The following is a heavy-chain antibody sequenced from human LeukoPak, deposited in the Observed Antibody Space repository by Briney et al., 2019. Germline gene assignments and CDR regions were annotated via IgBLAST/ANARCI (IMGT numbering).Heavy chain of an antibody. CDR1: GGSISSSDW. D-gene: IGHD4-11*01. J-gene: IGHJ4*02. Sequence: SGTLSLTCAVSGGSISSSDWWSWVRQPPGKGLEWIGEIYHSGSTNYNPSLKSRVTISVDTSKNQFSLKLSSVTAADTAVYYCARAEYSNYETFDYWGQGTLVTVSS. V-gene: IGHV4-4*02. CDR2: IYHSGST. CDR3: ARAEYSNYETFDY.